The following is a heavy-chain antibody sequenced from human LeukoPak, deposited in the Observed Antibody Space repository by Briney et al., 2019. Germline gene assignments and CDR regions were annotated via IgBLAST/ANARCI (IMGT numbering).Heavy chain of an antibody. D-gene: IGHD6-25*01. J-gene: IGHJ3*02. CDR2: ISGSGGST. CDR3: ARGQREGDAFDI. V-gene: IGHV3-23*01. CDR1: GFTFSSYA. Sequence: GGSLRLSCAASGFTFSSYAMSWVRQAPGKGLEWVSAISGSGGSTYYADSVKGRFTISRDNSKNTLYLQMNSLRAEDTAVYYCARGQREGDAFDIWGQGTMVTVSS.